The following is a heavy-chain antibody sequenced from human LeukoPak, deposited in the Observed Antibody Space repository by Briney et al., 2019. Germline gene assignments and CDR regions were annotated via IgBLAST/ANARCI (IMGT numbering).Heavy chain of an antibody. V-gene: IGHV3-23*01. Sequence: GGSLRLSCAASGVTFSSYAMSWVRQAPGKGLEWVSAISGSGGSTYYADSVKGRFTISRDNSKNTLYLQMNSLRAEDTAVYYCAKRVITFGGVIVHNYFDYWGQGTLVTVSS. CDR3: AKRVITFGGVIVHNYFDY. J-gene: IGHJ4*02. CDR2: ISGSGGST. CDR1: GVTFSSYA. D-gene: IGHD3-16*02.